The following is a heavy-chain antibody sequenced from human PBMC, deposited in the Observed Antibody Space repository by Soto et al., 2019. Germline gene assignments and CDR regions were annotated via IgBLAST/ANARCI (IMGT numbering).Heavy chain of an antibody. CDR3: ARGGNYPDAFDI. CDR2: IIPIFGTT. D-gene: IGHD1-7*01. CDR1: GGTFSSYA. V-gene: IGHV1-69*13. J-gene: IGHJ3*02. Sequence: SVKVSCKASGGTFSSYAISWVRQAPGQGLEWMGGIIPIFGTTNYAQKFQGRVTMTADESTSTVYMELSSLRPDDTAVYYCARGGNYPDAFDIWGQGTMVTVSS.